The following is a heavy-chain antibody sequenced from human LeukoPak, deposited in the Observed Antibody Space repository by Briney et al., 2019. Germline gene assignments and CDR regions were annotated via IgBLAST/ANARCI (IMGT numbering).Heavy chain of an antibody. D-gene: IGHD5-18*01. J-gene: IGHJ4*02. CDR3: ARDGEMSRIQLWLGYFDY. CDR2: INPSGGST. CDR1: GYTFTSYY. Sequence: GASVKVSCKASGYTFTSYYMHWVRKSPGQALEWIGIINPSGGSTSYAQKFQGRVTMTRDTSTSTVYMELSSLRSEDTAVYYCARDGEMSRIQLWLGYFDYWGQGTLVTVSS. V-gene: IGHV1-46*01.